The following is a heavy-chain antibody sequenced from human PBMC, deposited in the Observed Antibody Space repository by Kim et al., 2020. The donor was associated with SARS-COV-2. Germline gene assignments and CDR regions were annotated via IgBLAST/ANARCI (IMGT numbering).Heavy chain of an antibody. J-gene: IGHJ6*03. CDR3: ARRQGSTLGDYYYYYMDV. D-gene: IGHD6-6*01. V-gene: IGHV4-59*01. Sequence: SIISYYWSWIRQPPGKGLVWIWYIYYRGGTNYNPSLKSRVTISVATSKNQFSLKLSSVTAADTAVYYCARRQGSTLGDYYYYYMDVWGKGTKVTV. CDR2: IYYRGGT. CDR1: SIISYY.